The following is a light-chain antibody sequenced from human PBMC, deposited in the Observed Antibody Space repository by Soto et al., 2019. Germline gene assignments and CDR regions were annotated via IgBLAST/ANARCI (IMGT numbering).Light chain of an antibody. CDR1: QSFSSSY. CDR2: GAS. J-gene: IGKJ1*01. Sequence: EIVLTQSPGTLSLSPGERATLSCRASQSFSSSYLAWYQQKPGQAPRVLIYGASIRATGIPDRFSGSGSGTDFTLTISRLQPVDFAVYYCQQYDSSPRAFGQGTKVDIK. CDR3: QQYDSSPRA. V-gene: IGKV3-20*01.